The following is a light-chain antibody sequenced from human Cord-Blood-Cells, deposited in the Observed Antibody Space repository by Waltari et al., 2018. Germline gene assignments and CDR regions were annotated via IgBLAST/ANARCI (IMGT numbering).Light chain of an antibody. CDR3: QQRSNWPPWT. J-gene: IGKJ1*01. Sequence: EIVFTQSPATLSLSPGGRATRSCRASQSVSSYLAWYQQKPGQAPRLLIYDASNRATGIPARFSGSGSGTDFTLTISSLEPEDFAVYYCQQRSNWPPWTFGQGTKVEIK. V-gene: IGKV3-11*01. CDR2: DAS. CDR1: QSVSSY.